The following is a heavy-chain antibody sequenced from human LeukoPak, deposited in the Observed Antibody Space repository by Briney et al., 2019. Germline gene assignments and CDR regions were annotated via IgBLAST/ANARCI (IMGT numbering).Heavy chain of an antibody. V-gene: IGHV3-48*01. D-gene: IGHD5-18*01. J-gene: IGHJ4*02. CDR1: GFTFSSYS. CDR2: ISSSSSTI. CDR3: ASLGYSYGKGVFDY. Sequence: GGSLRLSCAASGFTFSSYSMNWVRQAPGKWMEWVSYISSSSSTIYYADSVKGRFTISRDNAKNSLYLQMNSLRAEDTAVYYCASLGYSYGKGVFDYWGQGTLVTVSS.